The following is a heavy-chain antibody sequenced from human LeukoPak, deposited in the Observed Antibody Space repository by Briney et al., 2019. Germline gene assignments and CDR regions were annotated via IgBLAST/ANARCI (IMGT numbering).Heavy chain of an antibody. V-gene: IGHV3-48*04. J-gene: IGHJ5*02. CDR2: ISSSGSTI. CDR3: ARDLGIWFGEFRFDP. CDR1: GFTFSSYG. D-gene: IGHD3-10*01. Sequence: GGSLRLSCAASGFTFSSYGMSWVRQAPGMGLEWVSYISSSGSTIYYADSVKGRFTISRDNAKNSLYLQMNSLRAEDTAVYYCARDLGIWFGEFRFDPWGQGTLVTVSS.